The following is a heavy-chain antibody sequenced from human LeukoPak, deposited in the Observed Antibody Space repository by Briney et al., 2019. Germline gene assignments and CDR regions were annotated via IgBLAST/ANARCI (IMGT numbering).Heavy chain of an antibody. Sequence: GGSLRLSCAASGFTFSDYYMSWIRQAPGKGLEWVSYISSSGSTIYYADSVKGRFTISRDNAKNSLYLQMNRLRAEDTAVYYCARDAEYSSSSYVDYWGQGTLVTVSS. V-gene: IGHV3-11*04. CDR2: ISSSGSTI. J-gene: IGHJ4*02. D-gene: IGHD6-6*01. CDR1: GFTFSDYY. CDR3: ARDAEYSSSSYVDY.